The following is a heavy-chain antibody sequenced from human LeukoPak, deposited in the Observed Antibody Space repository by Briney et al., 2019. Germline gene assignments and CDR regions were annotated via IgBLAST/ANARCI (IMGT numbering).Heavy chain of an antibody. D-gene: IGHD2-2*01. J-gene: IGHJ4*02. V-gene: IGHV4-34*01. CDR2: INHSGST. Sequence: KPSETLSLTCAVYGVSFSGYYWSWIRQPPGKGLEWIGEINHSGSTNYNPSLKSRVTISVDTSKNQFSLKLSSVTAADTAVYYCAVGYCSSTSCGPQGYWGQGTLVTVSS. CDR3: AVGYCSSTSCGPQGY. CDR1: GVSFSGYY.